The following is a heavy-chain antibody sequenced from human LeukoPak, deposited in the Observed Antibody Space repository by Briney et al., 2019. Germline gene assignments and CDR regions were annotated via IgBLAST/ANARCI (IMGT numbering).Heavy chain of an antibody. D-gene: IGHD6-13*01. CDR3: ARDPIASAASGGDS. Sequence: GGSLRLSCAASGFTFSSDSMNWVRQAPGKGLEWVSSITSRSSYTYYADSMKGRFTISRDNAKNSLYLQMNSLRAEDTAIYYCARDPIASAASGGDSWGQGTPVSVSS. CDR1: GFTFSSDS. V-gene: IGHV3-21*01. J-gene: IGHJ4*02. CDR2: ITSRSSYT.